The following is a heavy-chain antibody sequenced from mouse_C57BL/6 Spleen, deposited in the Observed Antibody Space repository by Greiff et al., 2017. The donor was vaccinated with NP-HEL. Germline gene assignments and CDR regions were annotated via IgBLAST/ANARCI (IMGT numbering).Heavy chain of an antibody. CDR2: ISYDGSN. CDR3: ARGTHNYYGSSYYFDY. Sequence: EVQVVESGPGLVKPSQSLSLTCSVTGYSITSGYYWNWIRQFPGNKLEWMGYISYDGSNNYNPSLKNRISITRDTSKNQFFLKLNSVTTEDTATYYCARGTHNYYGSSYYFDYWGQGTTLTVSS. J-gene: IGHJ2*01. D-gene: IGHD1-1*01. CDR1: GYSITSGYY. V-gene: IGHV3-6*01.